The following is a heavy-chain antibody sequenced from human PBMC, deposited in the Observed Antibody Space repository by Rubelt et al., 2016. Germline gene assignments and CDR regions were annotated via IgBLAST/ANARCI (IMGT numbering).Heavy chain of an antibody. CDR1: GGSISSSSYY. J-gene: IGHJ4*02. V-gene: IGHV4-39*01. CDR3: ARLNLESSGWYTIGYYFDY. CDR2: IYYSGST. D-gene: IGHD6-19*01. Sequence: QVQLQESGPGLVKPSQTLSLTCTVSGGSISSSSYYWGWIRQPPGKGLEWIGSIYYSGSTYYNPSLKGRVTISVDTSKNQFSLKLSSVTAADTAVYYCARLNLESSGWYTIGYYFDYWGQGTLVTVSS.